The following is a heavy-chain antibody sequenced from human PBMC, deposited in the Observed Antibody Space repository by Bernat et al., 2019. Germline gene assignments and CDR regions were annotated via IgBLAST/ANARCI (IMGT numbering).Heavy chain of an antibody. Sequence: EVQLVESGGGLVQPGGSLRLPCAASGFTVSSNYMSWVRQAPGKGLEWVSVIYSGGSTYYADSVKGRFTISRDNSKNTLYLQMNSLRAEDTAVYYCAKHRFGELGADYWGQGTLVTVSS. CDR2: IYSGGST. D-gene: IGHD3-10*01. J-gene: IGHJ4*02. CDR1: GFTVSSNY. CDR3: AKHRFGELGADY. V-gene: IGHV3-66*04.